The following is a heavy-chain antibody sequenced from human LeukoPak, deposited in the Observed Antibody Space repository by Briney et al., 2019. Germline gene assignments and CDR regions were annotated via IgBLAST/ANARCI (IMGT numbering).Heavy chain of an antibody. D-gene: IGHD3-22*01. CDR1: GFTFSSYG. CDR3: AKEMSRANFVTMRVVVITPLDS. CDR2: MSYDGSDK. J-gene: IGHJ4*02. Sequence: GGSLRLSCAASGFTFSSYGMHWVRQAPGKGLEWVAVMSYDGSDKYNVDSVKGRFTISRDNSKNTLYLQMNSLRVEDTAVYYCAKEMSRANFVTMRVVVITPLDSWGRGTLVTVSS. V-gene: IGHV3-30*18.